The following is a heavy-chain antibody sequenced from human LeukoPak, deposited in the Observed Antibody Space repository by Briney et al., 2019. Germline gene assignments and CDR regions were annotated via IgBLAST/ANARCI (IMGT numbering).Heavy chain of an antibody. CDR2: ISYSGNI. Sequence: SENLSLTCTVSGGSISSSTYYWGWIRQPPGKGLEWIGSISYSGNIYYNPSLKSRVTISVDTSKNQFSLKLSSVTAADTAVYYCARQRRLELPDYWGQGTLVTVSS. V-gene: IGHV4-39*01. CDR1: GGSISSSTYY. CDR3: ARQRRLELPDY. J-gene: IGHJ4*02. D-gene: IGHD3-16*01.